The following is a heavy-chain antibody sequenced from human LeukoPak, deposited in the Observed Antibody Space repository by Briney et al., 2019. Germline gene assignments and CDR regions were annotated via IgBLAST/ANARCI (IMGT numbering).Heavy chain of an antibody. V-gene: IGHV1-8*01. D-gene: IGHD4-17*01. J-gene: IGHJ3*01. Sequence: ASVKVSCKASGYTFTSYDINWVRQATGQGLEWMGWISPYNNNTNYAQKLQGRVTMTEDTSTNTAYMELSSLRSEDSAMYYCAAPSARSTVTTWSAFDLWGQGTMVTVSS. CDR2: ISPYNNNT. CDR3: AAPSARSTVTTWSAFDL. CDR1: GYTFTSYD.